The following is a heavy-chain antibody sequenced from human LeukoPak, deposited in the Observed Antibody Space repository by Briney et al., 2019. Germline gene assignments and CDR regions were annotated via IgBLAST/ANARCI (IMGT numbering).Heavy chain of an antibody. CDR1: GFTVSSNY. CDR2: IYSGGST. Sequence: RAGGSLRLSCAASGFTVSSNYMSWVRQAPGKGLEWVSVIYSGGSTYYADSVKGRFTISRDNSKNTLYLQMNSLRAEDTAVYYCAKVGVVAASPFDYWGQGTLVTVSS. V-gene: IGHV3-53*01. J-gene: IGHJ4*02. CDR3: AKVGVVAASPFDY. D-gene: IGHD2-15*01.